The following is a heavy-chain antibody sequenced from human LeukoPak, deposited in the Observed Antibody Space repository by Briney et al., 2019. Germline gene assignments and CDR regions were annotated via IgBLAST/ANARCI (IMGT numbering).Heavy chain of an antibody. CDR2: IYSGGYT. Sequence: GRSLRLSCAASGFSVSSTYMSWVRQAPGNGLEWVSVIYSGGYTNYADSVKGRFTISRDSSKDTLYLQMNSLRVEDTAVYYCARDDPYGDWGQGTLVTVSS. CDR3: ARDDPYGD. CDR1: GFSVSSTY. V-gene: IGHV3-53*01. D-gene: IGHD4-17*01. J-gene: IGHJ4*02.